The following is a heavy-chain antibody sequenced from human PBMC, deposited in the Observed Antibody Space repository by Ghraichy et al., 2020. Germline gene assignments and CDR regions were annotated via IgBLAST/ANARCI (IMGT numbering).Heavy chain of an antibody. Sequence: GGSLRLSCAASGFIFSNYGMHWFRQAPGKGLEWVSVISSGGNVALYADSVQGRFTISRDSSKNTVFLQMNSLRPEDTAVYYCAKEVHSAGYGCYFEDWGRG. CDR2: ISSGGNVA. V-gene: IGHV3-30*18. CDR3: AKEVHSAGYGCYFED. J-gene: IGHJ4*02. D-gene: IGHD1-26*01. CDR1: GFIFSNYG.